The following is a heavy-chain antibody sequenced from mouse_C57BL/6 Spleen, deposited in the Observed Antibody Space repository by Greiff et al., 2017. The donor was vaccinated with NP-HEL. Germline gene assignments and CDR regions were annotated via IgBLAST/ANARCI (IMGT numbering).Heavy chain of an antibody. CDR1: GYSITSGYY. V-gene: IGHV3-6*01. D-gene: IGHD1-1*02. J-gene: IGHJ3*01. CDR3: ARDMGAY. Sequence: EVHLVESGPGLVKPSQSLSLTCSVTGYSITSGYYWNWIRQFPGNKLEWMGYISYDGSNNYNPSLKNRISITRDTSKNQFFLKLNSVTTEDTATYYCARDMGAYWGQGTLVTVSA. CDR2: ISYDGSN.